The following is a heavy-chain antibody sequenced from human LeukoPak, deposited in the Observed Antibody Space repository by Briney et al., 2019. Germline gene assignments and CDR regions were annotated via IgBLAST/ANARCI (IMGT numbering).Heavy chain of an antibody. CDR1: GFTFSDYY. D-gene: IGHD3-9*01. CDR3: ARGNDILTGYYPSYYYGMDV. CDR2: ISSSGSTI. V-gene: IGHV3-11*04. Sequence: GGSLRLSCAASGFTFSDYYMSWIRQAPGKGLEWVSYISSSGSTIYYADSVKGRFTISRDNAKNSLYLQMNSLRAEDTAVYYCARGNDILTGYYPSYYYGMDVWGQGTTVTVSS. J-gene: IGHJ6*02.